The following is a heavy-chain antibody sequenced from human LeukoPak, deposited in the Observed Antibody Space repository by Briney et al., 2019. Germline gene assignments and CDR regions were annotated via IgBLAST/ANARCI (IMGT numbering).Heavy chain of an antibody. CDR2: IRSKANSYAT. J-gene: IGHJ4*02. CDR3: TRLGIAAAGDDY. CDR1: GFTFRGSA. D-gene: IGHD6-13*01. V-gene: IGHV3-73*01. Sequence: GGSLRLSCAASGFTFRGSAMHWVRQASGKGLEWVGRIRSKANSYATAYAASVKGRFTISRDDSKNTAYLQMNSLKTEDTAVYYCTRLGIAAAGDDYWGQGTLVTVSS.